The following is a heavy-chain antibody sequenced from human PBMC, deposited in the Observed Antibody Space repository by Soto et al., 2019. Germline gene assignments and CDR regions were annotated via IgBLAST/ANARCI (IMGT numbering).Heavy chain of an antibody. Sequence: GGSLRLSCSASGFTFSYYAMGWVRQAPGKGLEWVSVLSDRGDTTYYADSVKGRSTISRDNSNNALFLQMSSLRGEDTALYYCSRSLDSWGQGTRVTVSS. CDR3: SRSLDS. CDR2: LSDRGDTT. V-gene: IGHV3-23*01. J-gene: IGHJ4*02. CDR1: GFTFSYYA.